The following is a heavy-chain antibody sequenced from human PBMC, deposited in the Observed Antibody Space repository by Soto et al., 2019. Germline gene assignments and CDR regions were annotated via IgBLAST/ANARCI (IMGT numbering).Heavy chain of an antibody. CDR1: GGSISSYY. CDR2: IYYSGST. CDR3: ARDKITGLFDY. D-gene: IGHD2-8*02. J-gene: IGHJ4*02. V-gene: IGHV4-59*12. Sequence: SEALSLTCTVSGGSISSYYWSWIRQPPGKGLEWIGYIYYSGSTNYNPSLKSRVTISVDTSKNQFSLKLTSVTAADTAVYYCARDKITGLFDYWGQGTLVTVSS.